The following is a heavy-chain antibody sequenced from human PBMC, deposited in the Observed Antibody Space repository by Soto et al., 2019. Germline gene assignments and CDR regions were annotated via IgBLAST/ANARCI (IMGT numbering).Heavy chain of an antibody. D-gene: IGHD3-22*01. CDR1: AFSLSTSGVG. CDR2: IYWDDDK. J-gene: IGHJ3*02. CDR3: AHSESSMIGVAPGAFDI. V-gene: IGHV2-5*02. Sequence: QITLKESGPTLVKPTQTLTLTCTFSAFSLSTSGVGVGWIRQPPGNALQWLALIYWDDDKRYSPSLKSRLTLTKDTSKTQEVRTMTSMDPVDTATYYGAHSESSMIGVAPGAFDIWGQGTMVTVSS.